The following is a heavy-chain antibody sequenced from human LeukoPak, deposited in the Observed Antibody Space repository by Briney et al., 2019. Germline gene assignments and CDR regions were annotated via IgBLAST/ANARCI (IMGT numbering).Heavy chain of an antibody. CDR3: AKADLGVVILVDY. CDR2: ISGSGGST. Sequence: GGSLRLSCAASGFIFSNFWMGWVRQAPGKGLEWVSAISGSGGSTYYADSVKGRFTISRDNSKNTLYLQMNSLRAEDTAVYYCAKADLGVVILVDYWGQGTLVTVSS. D-gene: IGHD3-3*01. CDR1: GFIFSNFW. J-gene: IGHJ4*02. V-gene: IGHV3-23*01.